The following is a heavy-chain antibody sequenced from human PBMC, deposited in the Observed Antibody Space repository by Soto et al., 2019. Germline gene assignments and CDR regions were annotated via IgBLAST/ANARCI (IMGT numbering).Heavy chain of an antibody. CDR2: MYNSGST. V-gene: IGHV4-31*03. Sequence: SETLSLTCTVSGGSISSGDYYWNWIRQHPGKGLEWIGYMYNSGSTYYNTSLKSRVTISVDTSKNQSSLKLSSVTAADTAVYYCARDRSGGSCYYDYWGQGTLVTVSS. CDR1: GGSISSGDYY. J-gene: IGHJ4*02. CDR3: ARDRSGGSCYYDY. D-gene: IGHD2-15*01.